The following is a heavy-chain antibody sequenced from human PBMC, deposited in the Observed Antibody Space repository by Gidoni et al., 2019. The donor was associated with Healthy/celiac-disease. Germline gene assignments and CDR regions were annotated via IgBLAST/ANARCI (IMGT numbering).Heavy chain of an antibody. D-gene: IGHD3-22*01. V-gene: IGHV3-9*01. J-gene: IGHJ4*02. CDR3: AKEIYDSSGHLGNYFDY. CDR1: GFTFDHYA. CDR2: ISWNSGSI. Sequence: EVQLVESGGGLVQPGRSLRLSCAASGFTFDHYAMHWVRQAPGKGLEWVSGISWNSGSIGYADSVKGRFTISRDNAKNSLYLQMNSLRAEDTALYYCAKEIYDSSGHLGNYFDYWGQGTLVTVSS.